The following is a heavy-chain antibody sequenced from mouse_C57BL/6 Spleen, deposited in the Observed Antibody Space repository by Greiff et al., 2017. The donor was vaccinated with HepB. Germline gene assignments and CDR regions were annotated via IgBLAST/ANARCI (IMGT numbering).Heavy chain of an antibody. CDR3: ARMIYDGSYAMDY. V-gene: IGHV1-82*01. CDR1: GYAFSSSW. D-gene: IGHD2-3*01. Sequence: VQGVESGPELVKPGASVKISCKASGYAFSSSWMNWVKQRPGKGLEWIGRIYPGDGDTNYNGKFKGKATLTADKSSSTAYMQLSSLTSEDSAVYFCARMIYDGSYAMDYWGQGTSVTVSS. J-gene: IGHJ4*01. CDR2: IYPGDGDT.